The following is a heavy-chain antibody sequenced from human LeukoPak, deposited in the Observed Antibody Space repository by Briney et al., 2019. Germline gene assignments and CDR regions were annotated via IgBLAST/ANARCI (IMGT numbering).Heavy chain of an antibody. CDR1: GLTVRYYW. V-gene: IGHV3-74*01. J-gene: IGHJ4*02. CDR2: INDVGSRT. CDR3: ARGRVTLDY. Sequence: GGSLRLSCEASGLTVRYYWMHWVRQVPGKGLVWVSRINDVGSRTDYAESVKGRFTVSRDNSRNTLYLQIDSLRDEDTAIYYCARGRVTLDYWGRGTLVTVSS.